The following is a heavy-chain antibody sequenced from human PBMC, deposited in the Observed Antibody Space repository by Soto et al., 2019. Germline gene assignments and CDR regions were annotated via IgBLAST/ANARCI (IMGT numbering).Heavy chain of an antibody. CDR2: ISPDNGRT. J-gene: IGHJ6*02. CDR1: GYSFTSYG. CDR3: GRCRTDSYAMDV. V-gene: IGHV1-18*01. Sequence: QVHLVQSGVEVEKPGASVKVSCKASGYSFTSYGIGWVRQAPGQGPEWMGRISPDNGRTNYAQNVKGRVVMTTDISTNTVYLELRSLRSDDTAMYYCGRCRTDSYAMDVWGQGTTVTVSS. D-gene: IGHD2-8*02.